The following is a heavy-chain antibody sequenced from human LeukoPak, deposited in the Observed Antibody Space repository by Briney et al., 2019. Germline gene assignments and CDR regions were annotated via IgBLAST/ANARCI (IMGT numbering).Heavy chain of an antibody. D-gene: IGHD7-27*01. Sequence: GGSLRLSCAASGFTFSSYAMSWVRQAPGKGLEWVSAISGSGGSTYYADSVKGRFTISRDNSTNTLYLQMNSLRAEDTAVYYCASWAERYYYYGMDVWGKGTTVTVSS. CDR3: ASWAERYYYYGMDV. V-gene: IGHV3-23*01. CDR1: GFTFSSYA. CDR2: ISGSGGST. J-gene: IGHJ6*04.